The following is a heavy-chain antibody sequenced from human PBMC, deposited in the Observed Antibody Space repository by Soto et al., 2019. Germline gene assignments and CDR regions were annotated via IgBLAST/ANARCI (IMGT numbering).Heavy chain of an antibody. CDR2: IDVANGYT. V-gene: IGHV1-3*01. Sequence: ASVKVSCKASGFTFTDYGLHWVRQAPGQRLEWMGWIDVANGYTKYSQKFQDRVIITRDTSASTGYMELSSLRSEDTAVYYCAKDGWVTTWRLGPWGQGALVTVSS. CDR1: GFTFTDYG. CDR3: AKDGWVTTWRLGP. D-gene: IGHD5-18*01. J-gene: IGHJ5*02.